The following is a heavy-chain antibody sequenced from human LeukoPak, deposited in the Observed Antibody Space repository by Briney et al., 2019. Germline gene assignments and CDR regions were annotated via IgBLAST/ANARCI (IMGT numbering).Heavy chain of an antibody. CDR1: GGSISSSY. J-gene: IGHJ2*01. Sequence: SETLSLTCTVSGGSISSSYWSWIRQPPGKGLEWIGYIYYTGSTTYNPSLKSRVTISVGTSKNQFSLKLRSVTAADTAVYYCARDYGDIPPDWYYDLWGRGTLVTVSS. CDR3: ARDYGDIPPDWYYDL. V-gene: IGHV4-59*01. CDR2: IYYTGST. D-gene: IGHD4-17*01.